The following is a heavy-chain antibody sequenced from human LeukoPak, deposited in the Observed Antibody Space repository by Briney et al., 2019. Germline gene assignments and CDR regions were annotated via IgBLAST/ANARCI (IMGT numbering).Heavy chain of an antibody. D-gene: IGHD1-26*01. V-gene: IGHV1-2*02. CDR3: ARVGSFGGSYERILGYYMDV. Sequence: GASVKVSCKASGYTFTGYYMHWVRQAPGQGLEWMGWINPNSGDTSYAQKFQGRVTMTRDTSISTAYMELSRLRSDDTAVYYCARVGSFGGSYERILGYYMDVWGKGTTVTVSS. CDR1: GYTFTGYY. J-gene: IGHJ6*03. CDR2: INPNSGDT.